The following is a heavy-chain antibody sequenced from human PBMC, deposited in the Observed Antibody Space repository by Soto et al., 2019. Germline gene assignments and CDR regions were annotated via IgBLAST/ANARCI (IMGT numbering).Heavy chain of an antibody. V-gene: IGHV4-30-2*01. CDR3: AGMPYTSGLRFDP. Sequence: SETLSLTCKMSVASYRISTYSWSWIRQPPGKALQWIGFIYQSGVTPYNPSLASRVSISLERSNNQCSLKLKSVTAADTAVYFCAGMPYTSGLRFDPWGPGTLVTVSS. CDR1: VASYRISTYS. D-gene: IGHD6-19*01. CDR2: IYQSGVT. J-gene: IGHJ5*02.